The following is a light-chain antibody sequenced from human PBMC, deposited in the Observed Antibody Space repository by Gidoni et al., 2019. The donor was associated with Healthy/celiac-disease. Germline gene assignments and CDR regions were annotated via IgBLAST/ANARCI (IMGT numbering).Light chain of an antibody. CDR1: QSLLHSNGYNY. J-gene: IGKJ4*01. Sequence: DIVMTQSPLSLPVTPGEPASISCRSSQSLLHSNGYNYLDWYLQKPGQSPQLLIYLGSNRASGVPDRFGGSGSCTDFTLKISRVEAEDVGVYCCMQALQTPLTFGGGTKVEIK. V-gene: IGKV2-28*01. CDR2: LGS. CDR3: MQALQTPLT.